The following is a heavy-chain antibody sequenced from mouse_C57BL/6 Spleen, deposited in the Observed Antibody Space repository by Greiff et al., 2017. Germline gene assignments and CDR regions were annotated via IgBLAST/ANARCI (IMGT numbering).Heavy chain of an antibody. J-gene: IGHJ1*03. V-gene: IGHV1-69*01. Sequence: QVQLQQPGAELVMPGASVKLSCKASGYTFTSYWMHWVKQRPGQGLEWIGEIDPSDSYTNYNQKFKGKSTLTVDKSSSTAYMQLSSLTPEDSAVYYCASPIYYYGSSDWYFDVWGTGTTVTVSS. CDR2: IDPSDSYT. CDR3: ASPIYYYGSSDWYFDV. D-gene: IGHD1-1*01. CDR1: GYTFTSYW.